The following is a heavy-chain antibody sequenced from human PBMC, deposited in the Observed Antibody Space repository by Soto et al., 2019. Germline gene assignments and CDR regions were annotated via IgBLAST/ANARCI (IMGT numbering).Heavy chain of an antibody. J-gene: IGHJ4*02. CDR1: GVSISSSSYY. Sequence: SETLSLTCTVSGVSISSSSYYWGWIRHPPGKGREWIGSIYYSRSSYYNAPLKSRVTISVDTSKNRVCLKLSSVSAADTAVYYCARMHVVPAAASSFDYWGQGTLVTVSS. CDR3: ARMHVVPAAASSFDY. D-gene: IGHD2-2*01. V-gene: IGHV4-39*01. CDR2: IYYSRSS.